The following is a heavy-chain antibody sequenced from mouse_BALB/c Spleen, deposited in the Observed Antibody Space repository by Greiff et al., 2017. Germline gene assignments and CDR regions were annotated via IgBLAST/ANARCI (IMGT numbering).Heavy chain of an antibody. D-gene: IGHD2-10*02. CDR1: GFTFSNYW. J-gene: IGHJ4*01. CDR3: TREYGNYDAMDY. Sequence: EVMLVESGGGLVQPGGSMKLSCVASGFTFSNYWMNWVRQSPEKGLEWVAEIRLKSNNYATHYAESVKGRFTISRDDSKSSVYLQMNNLRAEDTGIYYCTREYGNYDAMDYWGQGTSVTVSS. CDR2: IRLKSNNYAT. V-gene: IGHV6-6*02.